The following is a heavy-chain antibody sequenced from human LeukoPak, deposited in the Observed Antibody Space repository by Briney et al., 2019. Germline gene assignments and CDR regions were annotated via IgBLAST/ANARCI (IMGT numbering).Heavy chain of an antibody. Sequence: GGSLRPSCAASGFTVSSNYMSWVRQAPGKGLEWVSLTYSGGSTYYADSVKGRFTISRDNSRNTLYLQMNSLRAEDTAVYFCARDAVGVTPIDYWGQGTLVTVSS. J-gene: IGHJ4*02. V-gene: IGHV3-66*01. CDR3: ARDAVGVTPIDY. CDR2: TYSGGST. CDR1: GFTVSSNY. D-gene: IGHD1-26*01.